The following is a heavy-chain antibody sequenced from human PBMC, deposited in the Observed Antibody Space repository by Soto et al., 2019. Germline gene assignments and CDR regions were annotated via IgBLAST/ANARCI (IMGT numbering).Heavy chain of an antibody. Sequence: EVQLLQSGGGLARPGGSLRLSCTASGFTLQNYAMAWVRQAPGKGLEWVSTLIGGHYGTAYSYSVKGRFTVARDNSKNCLYLQMNSFGVEDTAMYFCAKGKSTGDIDWFDPWGQGSLVTVSS. J-gene: IGHJ5*02. V-gene: IGHV3-23*01. CDR3: AKGKSTGDIDWFDP. CDR1: GFTLQNYA. D-gene: IGHD3-10*01. CDR2: LIGGHYGT.